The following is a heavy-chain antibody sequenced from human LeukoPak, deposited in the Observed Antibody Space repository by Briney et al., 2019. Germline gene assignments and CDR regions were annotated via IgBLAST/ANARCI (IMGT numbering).Heavy chain of an antibody. Sequence: SETLSLTCTVSGGSISSGSYYWSWIRQPAGKGLEWIGRIYTSGSTNYNPSLKSRVTISVDTSKNQFSLKLSSVTAADTAVYYCASLYFDWFGDSGYGWFDPWGQGTLVTVSS. CDR2: IYTSGST. CDR3: ASLYFDWFGDSGYGWFDP. V-gene: IGHV4-61*02. CDR1: GGSISSGSYY. J-gene: IGHJ5*02. D-gene: IGHD3-9*01.